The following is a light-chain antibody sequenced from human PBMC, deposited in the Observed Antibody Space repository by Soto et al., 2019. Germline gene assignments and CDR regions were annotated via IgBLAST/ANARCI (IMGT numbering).Light chain of an antibody. CDR2: DAS. Sequence: EIVLTQSPATLSLSPGERATLSCRASQSVTSNLAWFQQKPGQAPRLLIYDASNRATGIPARFSGSGSATDFTLTISSLEPEDCAVYYCQQRSNWPLTFGGGTKVEIK. V-gene: IGKV3-11*01. CDR1: QSVTSN. J-gene: IGKJ4*01. CDR3: QQRSNWPLT.